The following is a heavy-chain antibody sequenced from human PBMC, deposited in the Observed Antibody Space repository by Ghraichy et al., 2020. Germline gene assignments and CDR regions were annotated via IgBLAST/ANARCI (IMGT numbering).Heavy chain of an antibody. CDR1: GFTFSSYG. V-gene: IGHV3-30*18. CDR2: ISYDGSNK. CDR3: AKDRGGYCSSTSCSLNWYCDL. J-gene: IGHJ2*01. Sequence: GGSLRLSCAASGFTFSSYGMHWVRQAPGKGLEWVAVISYDGSNKYYADSVKGRFTISRDNSKNTLYLQMNSLRAEDTAVYSCAKDRGGYCSSTSCSLNWYCDLWGRCTLVTVSS. D-gene: IGHD2-2*03.